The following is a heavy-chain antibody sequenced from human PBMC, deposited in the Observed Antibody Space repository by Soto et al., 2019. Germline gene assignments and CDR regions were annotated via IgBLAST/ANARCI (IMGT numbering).Heavy chain of an antibody. CDR1: GYSFTSYW. J-gene: IGHJ3*02. D-gene: IGHD3-3*01. Sequence: PGESLKISCKGSGYSFTSYWIGWVRQMPGKGLEWMGIIYPGDSDTRYSPSFQGQVTISADKSISTAYLQWSSLKASDTAMYYCAIHDFWSGYYTAFDTWGQGTMVTVSS. CDR2: IYPGDSDT. CDR3: AIHDFWSGYYTAFDT. V-gene: IGHV5-51*01.